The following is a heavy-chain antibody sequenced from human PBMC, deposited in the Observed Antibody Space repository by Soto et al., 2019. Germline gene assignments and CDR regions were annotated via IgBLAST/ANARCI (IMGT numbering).Heavy chain of an antibody. Sequence: GASVKVSCKASGYTFTSYAMHWVRQAPGQRLEWMGWINAGNGNTKYSQKFQGRVTITRDTSASTAYMELSSLRSEDTAVYYCARLESYHLAYFDYWGQGTLVTVSS. D-gene: IGHD2-2*01. J-gene: IGHJ4*02. V-gene: IGHV1-3*01. CDR1: GYTFTSYA. CDR3: ARLESYHLAYFDY. CDR2: INAGNGNT.